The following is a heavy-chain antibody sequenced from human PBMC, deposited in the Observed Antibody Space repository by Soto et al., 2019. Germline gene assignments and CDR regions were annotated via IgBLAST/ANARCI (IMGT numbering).Heavy chain of an antibody. D-gene: IGHD3-16*01. Sequence: EVQLVESGGGLVQPGGSLRLSCAASGFCFSDAWMIWVRQAPGKGLQWVGRIKSKSDGETTDYAAPVKGRFAISRDDSKKTVYLRMNSLKTEDTATYFCTTQGGGDDIYFDYWGQGTLVAVSS. CDR1: GFCFSDAW. V-gene: IGHV3-15*01. CDR2: IKSKSDGETT. CDR3: TTQGGGDDIYFDY. J-gene: IGHJ4*02.